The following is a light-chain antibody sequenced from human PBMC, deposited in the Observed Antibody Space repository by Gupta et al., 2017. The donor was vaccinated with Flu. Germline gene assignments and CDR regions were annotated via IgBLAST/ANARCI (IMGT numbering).Light chain of an antibody. CDR3: SSFTSMSTLV. J-gene: IGLJ1*01. CDR2: EVK. CDR1: NSDVGRYDF. V-gene: IGLV2-14*01. Sequence: QSALTQPATVSVSPGQSVTISCTATNSDVGRYDFVSWYQQHPGKAPRLMIYEVKRRHSGVSYRFSGSKSGNTASLTISGLQAEDEADYSCSSFTSMSTLVFGTGTKVTVL.